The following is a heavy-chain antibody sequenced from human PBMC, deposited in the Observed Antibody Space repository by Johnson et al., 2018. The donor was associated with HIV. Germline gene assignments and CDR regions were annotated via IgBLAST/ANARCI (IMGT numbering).Heavy chain of an antibody. V-gene: IGHV3-30*04. J-gene: IGHJ3*02. CDR3: AKAPSMGADGLDI. CDR2: ISYDGSNK. Sequence: QVQLVESGGGVVRPGGSLRLSCAASGFTFSSYAMHWVRQAPGKGLEWVAVISYDGSNKYYADSVKGRFTISRDNSKNTLYLQMNSLRAADMGLYYCAKAPSMGADGLDIWGQGTMVTVSS. D-gene: IGHD3-16*01. CDR1: GFTFSSYA.